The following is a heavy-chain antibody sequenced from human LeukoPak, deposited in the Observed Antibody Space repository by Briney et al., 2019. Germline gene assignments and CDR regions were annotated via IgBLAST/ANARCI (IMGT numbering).Heavy chain of an antibody. V-gene: IGHV4-59*01. J-gene: IGHJ4*02. CDR2: IYYSGST. CDR1: GGSISSYY. CDR3: ARVPGRRGYSYGLYYFDY. D-gene: IGHD5-18*01. Sequence: PSETLSLTCTVSGGSISSYYWSWIRQPPGKGLEWVGYIYYSGSTNYNPSLKSRVTISVETSKNQFSLKLSSVTAADTAVYYCARVPGRRGYSYGLYYFDYWGQGTLVTVSS.